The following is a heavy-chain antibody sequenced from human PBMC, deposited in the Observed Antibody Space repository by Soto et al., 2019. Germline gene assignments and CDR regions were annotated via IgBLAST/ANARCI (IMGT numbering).Heavy chain of an antibody. D-gene: IGHD4-17*01. J-gene: IGHJ4*02. V-gene: IGHV4-30-4*01. CDR1: GDSISSGDYY. Sequence: QVQLQESGPGLVKPSQTLSLTCTVSGDSISSGDYYWSWIRQPPGEGLEWLGYIHSSGNTYYNPSRKSRVDISVDTSNNLFSPRLSSVTAADTAVYFCARGAYGDYYFDCWGQGTLVTVSS. CDR2: IHSSGNT. CDR3: ARGAYGDYYFDC.